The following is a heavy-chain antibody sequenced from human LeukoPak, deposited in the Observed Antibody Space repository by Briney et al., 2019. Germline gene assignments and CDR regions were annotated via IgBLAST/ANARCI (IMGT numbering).Heavy chain of an antibody. Sequence: ASVKVSCKASGYTFTGYYMHWVRQAPGQGLEWMGRISPNSGGTLYAQKFQGRVTMTRDTSISTAYMEMSRLRSDDTAVYYCARDVGRGSFDPWGQGTLVTVSS. V-gene: IGHV1-2*06. D-gene: IGHD1-26*01. J-gene: IGHJ5*02. CDR3: ARDVGRGSFDP. CDR1: GYTFTGYY. CDR2: ISPNSGGT.